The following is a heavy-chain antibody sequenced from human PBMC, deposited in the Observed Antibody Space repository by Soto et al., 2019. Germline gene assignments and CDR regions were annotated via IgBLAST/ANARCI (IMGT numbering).Heavy chain of an antibody. CDR3: ARDQSGAADI. CDR1: GDSMTTYY. Sequence: QVQLQESGPGLVEPSETLSLTCTVSGDSMTTYYWSWIRQSAEKGLEWIGRISAKGTTTYIPSLKSRIALSIETSKNQFSLNLKFVTAADSAVYFCARDQSGAADIWGQGTLVTVS. CDR2: ISAKGTT. J-gene: IGHJ3*02. V-gene: IGHV4-4*07. D-gene: IGHD7-27*01.